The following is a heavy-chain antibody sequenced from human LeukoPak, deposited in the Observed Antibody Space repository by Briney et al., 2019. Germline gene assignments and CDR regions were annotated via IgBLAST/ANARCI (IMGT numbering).Heavy chain of an antibody. CDR2: INIDGSST. D-gene: IGHD3-22*01. CDR1: GFTFSTYW. V-gene: IGHV3-74*01. J-gene: IGHJ4*02. CDR3: AREVSRGYTLHFDC. Sequence: PGGSLRLPCAVSGFTFSTYWMHWVRQAPGKGLVWVSLINIDGSSTSYADSVRGRFTISRDNAKNTLYLQMNSLRAEDTAVYYCAREVSRGYTLHFDCWGQGTLVTVSS.